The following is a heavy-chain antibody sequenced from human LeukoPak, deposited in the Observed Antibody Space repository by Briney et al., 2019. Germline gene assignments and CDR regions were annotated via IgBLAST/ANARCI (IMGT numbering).Heavy chain of an antibody. D-gene: IGHD3-10*01. CDR1: GGSISSYY. V-gene: IGHV4-59*12. J-gene: IGHJ4*02. CDR3: AAVPESYYTVYYFNY. Sequence: SETLSLTCTVSGGSISSYYWSWIRQPPGKGLEWIGYIYYSGSTNYNPSLKSRVTMSVDTSNNQFSLKMRSVTAADTAVYYCAAVPESYYTVYYFNYWGQGTLVTVSS. CDR2: IYYSGST.